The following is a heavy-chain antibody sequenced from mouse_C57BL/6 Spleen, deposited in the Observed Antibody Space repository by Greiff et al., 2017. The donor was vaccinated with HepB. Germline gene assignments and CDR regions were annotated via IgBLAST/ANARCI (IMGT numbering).Heavy chain of an antibody. CDR3: ARDRVSTMITTRYYAMDY. V-gene: IGHV5-4*01. J-gene: IGHJ4*01. Sequence: EVKLMESGGGLVKPGGSLKLSCAASGFTFSSYAMSWVRQTPEKRLEWVATISAGGSYTYYPDNVKGRFTISRDNAKNNLYLQMSHLTSEDTAMYYCARDRVSTMITTRYYAMDYWGQGTSVTVSS. CDR2: ISAGGSYT. D-gene: IGHD2-4*01. CDR1: GFTFSSYA.